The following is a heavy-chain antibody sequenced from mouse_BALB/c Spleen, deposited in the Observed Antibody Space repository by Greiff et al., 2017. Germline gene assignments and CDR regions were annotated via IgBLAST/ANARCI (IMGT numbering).Heavy chain of an antibody. V-gene: IGHV14-3*02. CDR2: IDPANGNT. CDR1: GFNIKDTY. CDR3: AREDYPYAMDY. D-gene: IGHD2-4*01. J-gene: IGHJ4*01. Sequence: EVQLVESGAELVKPGASVKLSCTASGFNIKDTYMHWVKQRPEQGLEWIGRIDPANGNTKYDPKFQGKATITADTSSNTAYLQLSSLTSEDTAVYYCAREDYPYAMDYWGQGTSVTVSS.